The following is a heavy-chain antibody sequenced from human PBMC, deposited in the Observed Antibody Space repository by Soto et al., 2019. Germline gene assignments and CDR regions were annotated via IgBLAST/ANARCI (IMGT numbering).Heavy chain of an antibody. J-gene: IGHJ5*02. CDR1: GFTFSSYA. D-gene: IGHD3-9*01. V-gene: IGHV3-23*01. CDR2: ISGSGGST. CDR3: ATTYYDILTGYFELNWFDP. Sequence: GGSLRLSCAASGFTFSSYAMSWVRQAPGKGLEWVSAISGSGGSTYYADSVKGRFTISRDNSKNTLYLQMNSLRAEDTAVYYCATTYYDILTGYFELNWFDPWGQGTLVTVSS.